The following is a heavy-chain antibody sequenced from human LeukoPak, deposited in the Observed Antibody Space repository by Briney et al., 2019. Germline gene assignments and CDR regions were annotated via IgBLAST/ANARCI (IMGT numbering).Heavy chain of an antibody. Sequence: ASVKVSCKASGYTFTSYGISWVRQAPGQGLEWMGWISAYNGNTNYAQKLQGRVTMTTDTSTSTAYMELSSLRSEDTAVYYCARGFEWQPTMVRGVGDAFDIWGQGTMVTVSS. V-gene: IGHV1-18*01. J-gene: IGHJ3*02. CDR1: GYTFTSYG. CDR2: ISAYNGNT. D-gene: IGHD3-10*01. CDR3: ARGFEWQPTMVRGVGDAFDI.